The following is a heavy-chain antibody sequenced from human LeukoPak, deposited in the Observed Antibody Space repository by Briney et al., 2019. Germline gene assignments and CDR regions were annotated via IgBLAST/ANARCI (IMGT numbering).Heavy chain of an antibody. D-gene: IGHD6-19*01. J-gene: IGHJ4*02. CDR1: GFTFSSYG. CDR2: ILENGSYQ. Sequence: GGSLRLSCAASGFTFSSYGMHWVRQAPGKGLDWVAVILENGSYQYYADSVKGRFTISRDNSKNTLFLQMNSLRGEDSAIYFCARVQGGGYRTADYWGQGTLVTVSS. CDR3: ARVQGGGYRTADY. V-gene: IGHV3-30*19.